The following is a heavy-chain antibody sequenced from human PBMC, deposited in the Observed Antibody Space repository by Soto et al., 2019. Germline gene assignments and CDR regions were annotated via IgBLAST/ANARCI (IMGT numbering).Heavy chain of an antibody. CDR2: ISWDGGST. D-gene: IGHD2-8*01. Sequence: PGGSLRLSCAASGFTFDDYTMHWVRQAPGKGLEWVSLISWDGGSTYYADSVKGRFTISRDNSKNSLYLQMNSLRTGDTALYYCAKDIRGYCTNGVCAYYYYYGMDVWGQGTTVTVSS. V-gene: IGHV3-43*01. CDR3: AKDIRGYCTNGVCAYYYYYGMDV. CDR1: GFTFDDYT. J-gene: IGHJ6*02.